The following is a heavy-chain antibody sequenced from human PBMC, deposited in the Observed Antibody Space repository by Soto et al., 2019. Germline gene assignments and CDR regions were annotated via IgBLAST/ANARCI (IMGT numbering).Heavy chain of an antibody. D-gene: IGHD3-3*01. CDR1: GFTFSSYG. J-gene: IGHJ4*02. Sequence: GGSLRLSSAASGFTFSSYGMHWIRPTPGKGLEWVAVISYDRSNKYYADSVKGRFTITRDNSKNTLYLQMNSLRAEDTAVYYCAKEKGYDFWSGSRVGYWGQGTLVTVSS. V-gene: IGHV3-30*18. CDR3: AKEKGYDFWSGSRVGY. CDR2: ISYDRSNK.